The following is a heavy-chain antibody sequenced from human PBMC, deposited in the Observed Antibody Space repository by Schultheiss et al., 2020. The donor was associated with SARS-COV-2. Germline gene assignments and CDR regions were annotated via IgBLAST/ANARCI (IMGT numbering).Heavy chain of an antibody. CDR2: IYYSGST. CDR3: ARQGQQLAFDY. V-gene: IGHV4-59*08. D-gene: IGHD6-13*01. J-gene: IGHJ4*02. CDR1: GGSISSYY. Sequence: SETLSLTCTVSGGSISSYYWSWIRQPPGKGLEWIGYIYYSGSTNYNPSLKSRVTISVDTSKNQFSLKLSSVTAADTAVYYCARQGQQLAFDYWGQGTLVTVSS.